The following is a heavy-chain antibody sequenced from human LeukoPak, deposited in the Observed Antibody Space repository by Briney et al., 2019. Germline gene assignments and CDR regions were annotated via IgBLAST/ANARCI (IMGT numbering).Heavy chain of an antibody. CDR3: ARDFGAPPPVTYDP. CDR2: IYYSGST. Sequence: PGGSLRLSCAASGFTFSSYGMSWVRQAPGKGLEWIGSIYYSGSTYYNPSLKSRVTISVDTSKNQFSLKLSSVTAADTAVYYCARDFGAPPPVTYDPWGQGTLVTVSS. D-gene: IGHD3-3*01. V-gene: IGHV4-39*07. CDR1: GFTFSSYG. J-gene: IGHJ5*02.